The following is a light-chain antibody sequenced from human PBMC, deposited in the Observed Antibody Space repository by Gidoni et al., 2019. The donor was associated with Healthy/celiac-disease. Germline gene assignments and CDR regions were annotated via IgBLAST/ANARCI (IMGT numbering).Light chain of an antibody. V-gene: IGKV1-5*03. J-gene: IGKJ5*01. Sequence: DIQMIQSPSTLSASVGDRVTITCRASQSISSWLAWYQQKPGKAPKLLIYQASSVESGVPSRFSGSGSGTEFTLTISSLQPDNFATYSCQQYNSYPITFGQGTRLEIK. CDR2: QAS. CDR3: QQYNSYPIT. CDR1: QSISSW.